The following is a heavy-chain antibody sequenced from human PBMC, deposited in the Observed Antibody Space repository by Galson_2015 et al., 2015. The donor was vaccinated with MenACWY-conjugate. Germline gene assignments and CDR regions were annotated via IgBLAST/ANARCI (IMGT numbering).Heavy chain of an antibody. CDR1: GFIFSDYD. CDR3: ARKDGASFYFDS. J-gene: IGHJ4*02. CDR2: ISTYGGST. D-gene: IGHD1-26*01. Sequence: SLRLSCAGSGFIFSDYDMHWVRQAPGKGLEYVSAISTYGGSTYYADSVKGRFSISRDNSKNMLFLQMGSLRVEDTAVYYCARKDGASFYFDSWGQGTLVTVSS. V-gene: IGHV3-64*02.